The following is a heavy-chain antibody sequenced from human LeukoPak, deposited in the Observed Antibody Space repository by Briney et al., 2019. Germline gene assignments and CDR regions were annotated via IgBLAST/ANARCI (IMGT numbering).Heavy chain of an antibody. D-gene: IGHD3-3*01. CDR3: ARWYYDFWSGLTYFDY. Sequence: PSQTLSLTCTVSGGSISSGSYYWSWIRQPAGKGLEWIRRIYTSGSTNYNPSLKSRVTISVDTSKNQFSLKLSSVTAADTAVYYCARWYYDFWSGLTYFDYWGQGTLVAVSS. V-gene: IGHV4-61*02. CDR2: IYTSGST. CDR1: GGSISSGSYY. J-gene: IGHJ4*02.